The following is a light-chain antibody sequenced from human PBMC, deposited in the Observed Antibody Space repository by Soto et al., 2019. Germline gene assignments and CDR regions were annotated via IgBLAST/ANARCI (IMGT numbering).Light chain of an antibody. CDR2: WAS. J-gene: IGKJ1*01. Sequence: DVVMTQFPDSLAVSLGERATLSCKSGQSLLYTPNNYNYLAWYQQKAGQPPKLLIYWASTRESGVPDRFSGSVSGTDFNLTISNLQAEDVAVYFCQQYYSAPGTFGQGTRVEIK. CDR3: QQYYSAPGT. V-gene: IGKV4-1*01. CDR1: QSLLYTPNNYNY.